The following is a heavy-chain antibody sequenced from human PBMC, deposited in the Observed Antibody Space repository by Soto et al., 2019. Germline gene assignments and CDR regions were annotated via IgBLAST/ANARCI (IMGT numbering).Heavy chain of an antibody. D-gene: IGHD3-22*01. J-gene: IGHJ6*02. CDR3: AKDRLANPPYYYYYYYGMDV. Sequence: GGSLRLSCAASGFTFSSYGIHWVRQAPGKGLEWVAFISNAGSNKYYEDSVKGRFTISRDNSKNTLYLQMNSLRAEDTAVYYCAKDRLANPPYYYYYYYGMDVWGQGTTVTVSS. CDR2: ISNAGSNK. CDR1: GFTFSSYG. V-gene: IGHV3-30*18.